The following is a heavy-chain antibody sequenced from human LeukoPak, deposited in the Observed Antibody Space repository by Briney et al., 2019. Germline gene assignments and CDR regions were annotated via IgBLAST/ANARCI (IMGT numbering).Heavy chain of an antibody. V-gene: IGHV4-34*01. CDR2: INHSGST. Sequence: TSETLSLTCAVYGGSFSGYYWSWIRQPPGKGLEWIGEINHSGSTNYNPSLKSRVTISVDTSKNQFSLELSSVTAADTAVYYCAREYYYDSSGAPDAFDIWGQGTMVTVSS. J-gene: IGHJ3*02. CDR1: GGSFSGYY. CDR3: AREYYYDSSGAPDAFDI. D-gene: IGHD3-22*01.